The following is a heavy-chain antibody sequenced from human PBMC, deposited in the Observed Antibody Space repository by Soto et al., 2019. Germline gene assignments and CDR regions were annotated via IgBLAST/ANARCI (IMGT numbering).Heavy chain of an antibody. CDR1: SGSMSSYY. CDR3: ARMERSKEGLSVYYFDS. Sequence: ELLSLTCTVSSGSMSSYYWSWIRQPPGKGLEWMGYISYRGTNYNPSLRSRVTIAADTSKNQFSLNLTSVNAADTAVYYCARMERSKEGLSVYYFDSWGLGTLVTVSS. V-gene: IGHV4-59*01. D-gene: IGHD3-16*01. CDR2: ISYRGT. J-gene: IGHJ4*02.